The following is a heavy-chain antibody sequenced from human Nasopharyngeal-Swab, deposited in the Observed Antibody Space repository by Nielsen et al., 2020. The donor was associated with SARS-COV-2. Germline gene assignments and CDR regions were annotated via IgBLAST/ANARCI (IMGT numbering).Heavy chain of an antibody. CDR1: GGSFSGYY. Sequence: SETLPLTCAVYGGSFSGYYWSWIRQPPGKGLEWIGEINHSGSTNYNPSLKSRVTISVDTSKNQFSLKLSSVTAADTAVYYCARGSIAVAGTTSYYYYGMDVWGQGTTVTVSS. V-gene: IGHV4-34*01. D-gene: IGHD6-19*01. CDR3: ARGSIAVAGTTSYYYYGMDV. J-gene: IGHJ6*02. CDR2: INHSGST.